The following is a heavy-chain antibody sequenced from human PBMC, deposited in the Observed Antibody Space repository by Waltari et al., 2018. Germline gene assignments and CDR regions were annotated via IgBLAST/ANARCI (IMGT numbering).Heavy chain of an antibody. Sequence: QVQLQESGPGLVKPSQTLSLTCPVSGGSISSGDYYWCWIRHPPGNGLEWIGYIYYSGSTYYNPSLKSRVTISVDTSKNQFSLKLSSVTAADTAVYYCARERRWEDYDFWSGYLRNWFDPWGQGTLVTVSS. V-gene: IGHV4-30-4*08. CDR1: GGSISSGDYY. J-gene: IGHJ5*02. D-gene: IGHD3-3*01. CDR2: IYYSGST. CDR3: ARERRWEDYDFWSGYLRNWFDP.